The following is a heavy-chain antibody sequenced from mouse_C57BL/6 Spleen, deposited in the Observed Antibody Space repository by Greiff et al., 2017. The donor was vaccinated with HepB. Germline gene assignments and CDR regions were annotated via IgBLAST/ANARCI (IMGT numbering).Heavy chain of an antibody. CDR3: ARKEDYYGSSPFAY. Sequence: QVQLQQSGPELVKPGASVKISCKASGYAFSSSWMNWVKQRPGKGLEWIGRIYPGDGDTNYNGKFKGKATLTADKSSSTAYMQLSSLPSEDSAVYFCARKEDYYGSSPFAYWGQGTLVTVSA. D-gene: IGHD1-1*01. CDR1: GYAFSSSW. J-gene: IGHJ3*01. V-gene: IGHV1-82*01. CDR2: IYPGDGDT.